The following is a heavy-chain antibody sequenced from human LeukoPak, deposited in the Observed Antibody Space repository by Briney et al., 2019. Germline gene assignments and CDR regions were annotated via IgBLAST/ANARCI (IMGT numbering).Heavy chain of an antibody. CDR3: ARVVGYCSSTSCYDGYFDY. Sequence: TGGSLRLSCAASGFTFSSYAMSWVRQAPGKGLEWVSAISGSGGSTYYADSVKGRFTISRDNSKNTLYLQMNSLRAEDTAVYYCARVVGYCSSTSCYDGYFDYWGQGTLVTVSS. CDR1: GFTFSSYA. CDR2: ISGSGGST. D-gene: IGHD2-2*01. J-gene: IGHJ4*02. V-gene: IGHV3-23*01.